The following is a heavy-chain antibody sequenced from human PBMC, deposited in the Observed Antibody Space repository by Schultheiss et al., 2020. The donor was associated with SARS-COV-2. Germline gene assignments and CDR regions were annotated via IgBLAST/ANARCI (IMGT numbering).Heavy chain of an antibody. J-gene: IGHJ4*02. D-gene: IGHD6-6*01. CDR3: TRQWPGSSSADY. V-gene: IGHV3-73*01. Sequence: GPLRLSCAASGFTFSSYAMHWVRQASGKGLEWVGRIRSKANSYATAYAASVKGRFTISRDDSKNTAYLQMNSLKTEDTAVYYCTRQWPGSSSADYWGQGTLVTVSS. CDR2: IRSKANSYAT. CDR1: GFTFSSYA.